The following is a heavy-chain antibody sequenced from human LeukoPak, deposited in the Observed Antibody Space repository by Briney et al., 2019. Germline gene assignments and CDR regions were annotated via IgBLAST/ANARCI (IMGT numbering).Heavy chain of an antibody. CDR1: GFTFSDYG. CDR3: ARGVDYYENSGTIDY. CDR2: IWYDGSNK. Sequence: GKSLRLPCTASGFTFSDYGMHWVRQPPGKGLEWVVIIWYDGSNKKYEDSVKGRFTISRDNSKNTLYLQMNSLRAEDTAVYYCARGVDYYENSGTIDYWGQGTLVTVSS. J-gene: IGHJ4*02. D-gene: IGHD3-22*01. V-gene: IGHV3-33*01.